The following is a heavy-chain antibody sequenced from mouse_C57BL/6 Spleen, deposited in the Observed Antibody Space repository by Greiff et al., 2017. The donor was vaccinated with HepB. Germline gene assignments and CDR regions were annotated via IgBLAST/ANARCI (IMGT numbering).Heavy chain of an antibody. CDR3: VSRQLRLQGYYAMDY. Sequence: EVQRVESGGGLVQPKGSLKLSCAASGFTFNTYAMHWVRQAPGKGLEWVARIRSKSSNYATYYADSVKDRFTISRDDSQSMLYLQMNNLKTEDTAMYYCVSRQLRLQGYYAMDYWGQGTSVTVSS. CDR2: IRSKSSNYAT. J-gene: IGHJ4*01. D-gene: IGHD3-2*02. CDR1: GFTFNTYA. V-gene: IGHV10-3*01.